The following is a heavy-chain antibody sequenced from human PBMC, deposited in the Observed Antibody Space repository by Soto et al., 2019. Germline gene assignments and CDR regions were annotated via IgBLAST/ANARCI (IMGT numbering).Heavy chain of an antibody. Sequence: SQTLSLTCAISGDSVSSNSVAWKWIRQSPSRGLEWLGRTYYRSKWFNDYAESVKSRITINPDTSKNQFSLQLNSVTPEDTAVYYWARSQHSKHDFDYWGQGTLVTVSS. CDR1: GDSVSSNSVA. V-gene: IGHV6-1*01. D-gene: IGHD3-22*01. J-gene: IGHJ4*02. CDR2: TYYRSKWFN. CDR3: ARSQHSKHDFDY.